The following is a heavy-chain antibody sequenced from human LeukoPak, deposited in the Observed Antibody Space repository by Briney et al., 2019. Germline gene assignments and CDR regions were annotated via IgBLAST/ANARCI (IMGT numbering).Heavy chain of an antibody. CDR2: IYYSGST. CDR1: GGSVSSGSYY. Sequence: SETLSLTCTVSGGSVSSGSYYWIWIRQPPGKGLEWIGYIYYSGSTNYNPSLKSRVTISVDTSKNQFSLKLSSVTAADTAVYYCARGDRYYDILTGYYRGGLDGYWGQGTLVTVSS. D-gene: IGHD3-9*01. V-gene: IGHV4-61*01. CDR3: ARGDRYYDILTGYYRGGLDGY. J-gene: IGHJ4*02.